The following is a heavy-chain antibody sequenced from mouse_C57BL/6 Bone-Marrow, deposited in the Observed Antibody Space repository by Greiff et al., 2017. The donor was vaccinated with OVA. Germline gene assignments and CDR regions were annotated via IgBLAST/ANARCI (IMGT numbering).Heavy chain of an antibody. V-gene: IGHV1-15*01. D-gene: IGHD2-1*01. Sequence: VKLVESGAELVRPGASVTLSCKASGYTFTDYEMHWVKQTPVHGLEWIGAIDPETGGTAYNQKFKGKAILTADKSSSTAYMELRSLTSEDSAVYYCTLGYYGLLYWGQGTLVTVSA. CDR3: TLGYYGLLY. CDR1: GYTFTDYE. CDR2: IDPETGGT. J-gene: IGHJ3*01.